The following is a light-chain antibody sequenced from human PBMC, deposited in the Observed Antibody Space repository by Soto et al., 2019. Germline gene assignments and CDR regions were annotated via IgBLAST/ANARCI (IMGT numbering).Light chain of an antibody. V-gene: IGLV2-14*01. CDR1: SSDVGGYNY. Sequence: QSAPTQPASVSGSPGQSITISYNGTSSDVGGYNYVSWYQQHPGKAPKLMIYEVSNRPSGVSNRFSGSKSGNTASLTISGLQAEDEADYYCSSYTSSSTRVFGGGTKLTVL. CDR2: EVS. CDR3: SSYTSSSTRV. J-gene: IGLJ3*02.